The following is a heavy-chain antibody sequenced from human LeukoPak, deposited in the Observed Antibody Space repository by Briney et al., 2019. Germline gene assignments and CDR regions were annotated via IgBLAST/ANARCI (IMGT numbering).Heavy chain of an antibody. V-gene: IGHV1-69*04. Sequence: AASVKVSCKASGGTFSSYAISWVRQAPGQGLEWMGRIIPILGIANYAQKFQGRVTITADKSTSTAYMELSSLRSEDTAVYYCARMDCGGDCYPLSWGKGTLVPVPS. CDR1: GGTFSSYA. CDR3: ARMDCGGDCYPLS. J-gene: IGHJ5*02. CDR2: IIPILGIA. D-gene: IGHD2-21*02.